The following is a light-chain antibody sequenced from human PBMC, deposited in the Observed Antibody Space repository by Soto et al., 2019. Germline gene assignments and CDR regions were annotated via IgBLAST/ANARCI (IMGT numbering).Light chain of an antibody. V-gene: IGLV1-47*02. CDR1: SSNIGNNY. CDR2: ANN. Sequence: QSVLTQPPSASGTPGQRVTISCSGSSSNIGNNYVYWYQQFPGTAPKLLIYANNRRPSGVPERFSGSKSGTSASLAISGLRSEDEADYYCAAWDDSSTAYVFGTGTKVTVL. CDR3: AAWDDSSTAYV. J-gene: IGLJ1*01.